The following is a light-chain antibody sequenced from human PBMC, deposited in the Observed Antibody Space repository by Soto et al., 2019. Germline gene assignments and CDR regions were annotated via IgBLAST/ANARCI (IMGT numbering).Light chain of an antibody. CDR3: SSYTKTTTAYV. V-gene: IGLV2-14*01. Sequence: QSVLTQPASVSGSPGQSITISCTGSSTDIGFYDFVSWYQQQPGKAPRLVIYEVSGRPSGISVRFSGSKSGNTASLTISGLQADDEGDYYCSSYTKTTTAYVFGTWTKLTVL. J-gene: IGLJ1*01. CDR1: STDIGFYDF. CDR2: EVS.